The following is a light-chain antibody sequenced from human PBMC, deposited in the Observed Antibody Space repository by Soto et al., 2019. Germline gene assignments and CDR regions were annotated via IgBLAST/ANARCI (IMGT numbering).Light chain of an antibody. V-gene: IGKV3-15*01. CDR3: QQYNNWPPWT. J-gene: IGKJ1*01. CDR1: QRFGAN. Sequence: EVVMTQSPATLSVSPGERATLPCRASQRFGANLAWYHQKPGQAPRLLIYGASTRATGIPARFSGSGSGTEFTLTISSLQSEDFAVYYCQQYNNWPPWTFGQGTKVEIK. CDR2: GAS.